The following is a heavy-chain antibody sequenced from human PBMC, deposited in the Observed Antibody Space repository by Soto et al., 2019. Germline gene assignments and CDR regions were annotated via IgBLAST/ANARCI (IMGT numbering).Heavy chain of an antibody. CDR1: GFTFSSYA. CDR2: ISGSGGST. J-gene: IGHJ6*02. CDR3: ALTPFRVGATTTFYYYGMDV. D-gene: IGHD1-26*01. V-gene: IGHV3-23*01. Sequence: EVQLLESGGGLVQPGGSLRLSCAASGFTFSSYAMRWVRQAPGKGLEWVSAISGSGGSTYYADSVKGRFTISRDNSKNTLYLQMNSMRAEDTAVYYCALTPFRVGATTTFYYYGMDVWGQGTTVTVSS.